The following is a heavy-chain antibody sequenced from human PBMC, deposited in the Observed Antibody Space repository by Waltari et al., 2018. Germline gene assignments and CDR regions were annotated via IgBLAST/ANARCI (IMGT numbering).Heavy chain of an antibody. J-gene: IGHJ6*02. CDR3: ARHVSESSYGLVVGRMDV. D-gene: IGHD5-18*01. V-gene: IGHV4-39*01. CDR2: IYYSGST. Sequence: QLQLQESGPGLVKPSETLSLTCTVSGGSISSSSYYWGWIRQPPGKGLEWIGSIYYSGSTYYNPSLKSRVTISVETSKNQFSLKLSSVTAADTAVYYCARHVSESSYGLVVGRMDVWGQGTTVTVSS. CDR1: GGSISSSSYY.